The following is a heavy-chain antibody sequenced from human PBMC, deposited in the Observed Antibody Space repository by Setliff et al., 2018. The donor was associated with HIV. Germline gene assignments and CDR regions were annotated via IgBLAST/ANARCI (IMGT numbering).Heavy chain of an antibody. CDR1: GFSLSTSGMC. J-gene: IGHJ4*02. CDR3: AVYFCARAPRIFPEFNNPHPHFDH. CDR2: IDWDDDK. D-gene: IGHD3-3*01. Sequence: SGPTLVNPTQTLTLTCTFSGFSLSTSGMCVSWIRQPPGKALEWLARIDWDDDKYYSTSLKTRLTISKDTSKNQVVLKMTNMELRGLISDDTAVYFCARAPRIFPEFNNPHPHFDHWGQGTLVTVSS. V-gene: IGHV2-70*11.